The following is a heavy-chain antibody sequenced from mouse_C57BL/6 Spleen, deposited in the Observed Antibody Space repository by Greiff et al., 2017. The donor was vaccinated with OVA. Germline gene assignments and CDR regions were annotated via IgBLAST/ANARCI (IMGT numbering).Heavy chain of an antibody. D-gene: IGHD6-1*01. CDR3: ARPSGYAMDY. CDR2: ISSGSSTI. Sequence: EVKVVESGGGLVKPGGSLKLSCAASGFTFSDYGMHWVRQAPEKGLEWVAYISSGSSTIYYADTVKGRFTISRDNAKNTLFLQMTSLRSEDTAMYYCARPSGYAMDYWGQGTSVTVSS. J-gene: IGHJ4*01. V-gene: IGHV5-17*01. CDR1: GFTFSDYG.